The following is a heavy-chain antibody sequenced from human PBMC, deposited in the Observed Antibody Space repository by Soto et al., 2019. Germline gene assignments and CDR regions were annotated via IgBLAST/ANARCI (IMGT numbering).Heavy chain of an antibody. Sequence: PSETLSLTCTVSGGSISSSSYYWGWIRQPPGKGLEWIGSIYYSGSTYYNPSLKSRVTISVDTSKNQFSLKLSSVTAADTAVYYCASLMVRGVIVDYWGQGTLVTVSS. CDR1: GGSISSSSYY. D-gene: IGHD3-10*01. CDR2: IYYSGST. V-gene: IGHV4-39*01. J-gene: IGHJ4*02. CDR3: ASLMVRGVIVDY.